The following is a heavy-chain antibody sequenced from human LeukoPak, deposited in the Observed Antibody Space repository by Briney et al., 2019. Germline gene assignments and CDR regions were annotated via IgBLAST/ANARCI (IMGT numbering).Heavy chain of an antibody. CDR2: IYYSGST. V-gene: IGHV4-39*01. D-gene: IGHD2-21*02. CDR3: ARATIALLRVTGASFDI. J-gene: IGHJ3*02. CDR1: GGSISSSSYY. Sequence: SETLSLTCTVSGGSISSSSYYWGWIRQPPGKGLEWIGSIYYSGSTYYNPSLKSRVTISVDTSKNQFSLKLSSVTAADTAVYYCARATIALLRVTGASFDIWGQGTMVTVSS.